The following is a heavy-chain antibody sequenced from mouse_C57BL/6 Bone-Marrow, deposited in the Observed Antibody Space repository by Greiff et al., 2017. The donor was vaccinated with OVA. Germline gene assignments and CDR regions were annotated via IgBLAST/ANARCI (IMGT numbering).Heavy chain of an antibody. CDR1: GFTFSSYA. V-gene: IGHV5-4*01. D-gene: IGHD2-3*01. CDR2: ISDGGSYT. J-gene: IGHJ2*01. CDR3: ARDVGWLLPYYFDY. Sequence: EVKVEESGGGLVKPGGSLKLSCAASGFTFSSYAMSWVRQTPEKRLEWVATISDGGSYTYYPDNVKGRFTISRDNAKNNLYLQMSHLKSEDTAMYYCARDVGWLLPYYFDYWGQGTTLTVSS.